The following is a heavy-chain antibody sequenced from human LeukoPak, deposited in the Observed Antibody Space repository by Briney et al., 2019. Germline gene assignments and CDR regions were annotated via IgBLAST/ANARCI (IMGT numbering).Heavy chain of an antibody. Sequence: PGGSLRLSCAASGFTFSSYVMSWIRQAPGKGLEWVSAISGSGGSTYYADSVKGRFTISRDNPKNTLYLQMNSLRAEDTAVYYCAKGSCSSSSCYVMYFLHWGQGTLVTVSS. CDR3: AKGSCSSSSCYVMYFLH. D-gene: IGHD2-2*01. V-gene: IGHV3-23*01. CDR2: ISGSGGST. J-gene: IGHJ1*01. CDR1: GFTFSSYV.